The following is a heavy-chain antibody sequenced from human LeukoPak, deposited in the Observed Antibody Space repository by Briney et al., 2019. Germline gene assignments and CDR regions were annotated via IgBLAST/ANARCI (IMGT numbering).Heavy chain of an antibody. V-gene: IGHV3-7*01. D-gene: IGHD1-26*01. Sequence: GGSLRLSCAASGFTFSRYWMSWVRQAPGKGLEWVANIKQDGSEKYYVDSVKGRFTISRDNAKNSLFLQMNSLRAEDTAVYYYARYGLYGSGCYDYWGQGTLVTVSS. CDR1: GFTFSRYW. CDR2: IKQDGSEK. J-gene: IGHJ4*02. CDR3: ARYGLYGSGCYDY.